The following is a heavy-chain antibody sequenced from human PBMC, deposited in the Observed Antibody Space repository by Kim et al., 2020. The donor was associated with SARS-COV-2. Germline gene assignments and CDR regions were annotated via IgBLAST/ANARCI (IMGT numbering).Heavy chain of an antibody. CDR2: SGN. J-gene: IGHJ4*02. V-gene: IGHV3-7*04. CDR3: GGYNFGYAY. Sequence: SGNYYVDSVKGRFTITRDDAKNSLYLQMNSLRAEDTAVDYCGGYNFGYAYWGQGTLVTVSS. D-gene: IGHD5-18*01.